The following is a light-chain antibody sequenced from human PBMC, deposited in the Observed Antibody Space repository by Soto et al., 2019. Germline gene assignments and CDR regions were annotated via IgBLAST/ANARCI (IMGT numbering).Light chain of an antibody. CDR3: FSYAGGSTFV. J-gene: IGLJ1*01. CDR2: DVV. Sequence: QSVLTQPPSASGSPGQSVTISCTGTNRDVGTHNYVSWYQQYPGKAPKLLIYDVVKRPSGNPHRFSGSKSGNTASLTVSGLQADDEADYYCFSYAGGSTFVFGTGTKVT. CDR1: NRDVGTHNY. V-gene: IGLV2-8*01.